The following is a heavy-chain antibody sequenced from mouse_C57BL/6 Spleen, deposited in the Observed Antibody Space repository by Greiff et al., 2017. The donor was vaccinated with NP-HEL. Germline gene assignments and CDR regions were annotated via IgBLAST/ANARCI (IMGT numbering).Heavy chain of an antibody. D-gene: IGHD2-1*01. CDR1: GYTFTSYW. J-gene: IGHJ3*01. V-gene: IGHV1-53*01. CDR3: ARPLFYYGNSPFAY. CDR2: INPSNGGT. Sequence: QVQLQQPGPELVKPGASVKLSCKASGYTFTSYWMHWVKQRPGQGLEWIGNINPSNGGTNYNEKFKSKATLTVDKSSSTAYMQLSSLPSEDSAVYYCARPLFYYGNSPFAYWGQGTLVTVSA.